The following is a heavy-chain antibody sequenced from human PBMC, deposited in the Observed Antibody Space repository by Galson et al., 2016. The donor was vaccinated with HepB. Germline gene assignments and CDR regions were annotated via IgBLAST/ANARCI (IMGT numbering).Heavy chain of an antibody. V-gene: IGHV3-21*01. CDR3: ARDRGIQLWSRDGFDY. D-gene: IGHD5-18*01. CDR2: ISSSSSYI. CDR1: GFTLSSYS. Sequence: SLRLSCAASGFTLSSYSMNWVRQVPGKGLEWVSSISSSSSYIYYGDSLKGRFTISRDNAKNSLYLQMNSLRAEDTAVYYCARDRGIQLWSRDGFDYWGQGTLVTVSS. J-gene: IGHJ4*02.